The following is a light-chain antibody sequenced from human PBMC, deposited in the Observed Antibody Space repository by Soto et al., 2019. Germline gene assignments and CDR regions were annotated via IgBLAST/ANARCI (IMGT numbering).Light chain of an antibody. J-gene: IGKJ1*01. CDR3: QQYYITPWT. V-gene: IGKV4-1*01. Sequence: DIVMTQSPDSLAVSLGERATINCKSSQSVLYSSNNKNYLTWYQQKPGQPPKLLIYWASTRESGVPDRFSGSGSGTDFTLTISSLQAEDVAVYYCQQYYITPWTFGQGPRWKSN. CDR2: WAS. CDR1: QSVLYSSNNKNY.